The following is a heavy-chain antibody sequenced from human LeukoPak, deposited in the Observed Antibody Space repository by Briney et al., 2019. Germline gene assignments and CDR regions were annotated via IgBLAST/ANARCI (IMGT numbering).Heavy chain of an antibody. Sequence: ASVKVSCKVSGYTLTELSMHWVRQAPGKGLEWMGGFDPEDGETIYAQKFQGRVTMTKDTSTDTAYMELSSLRSEDTAVYYCATSIRGNYMDVWGKGTTVTVSS. CDR1: GYTLTELS. CDR3: ATSIRGNYMDV. CDR2: FDPEDGET. J-gene: IGHJ6*03. V-gene: IGHV1-24*01.